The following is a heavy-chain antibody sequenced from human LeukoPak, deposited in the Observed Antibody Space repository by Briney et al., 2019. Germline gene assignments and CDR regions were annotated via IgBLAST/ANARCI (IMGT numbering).Heavy chain of an antibody. CDR2: IYYSGST. D-gene: IGHD3-22*01. J-gene: IGHJ4*02. CDR3: ARIESSGSPPRPDFDY. Sequence: SETLSLTCTVSGGSISSSSYYWGWIRQPPGKGLEWIGSIYYSGSTYYNPSLKSRVTISVDTSKNQFSLKLSSVTAADTAVYYCARIESSGSPPRPDFDYWGQGTLVTVSS. V-gene: IGHV4-39*07. CDR1: GGSISSSSYY.